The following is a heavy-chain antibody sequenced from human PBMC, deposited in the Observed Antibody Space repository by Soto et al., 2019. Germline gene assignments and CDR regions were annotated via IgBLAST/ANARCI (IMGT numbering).Heavy chain of an antibody. D-gene: IGHD3-3*01. CDR2: IGSSTSTI. V-gene: IGHV3-48*01. CDR1: GFTFSSYS. CDR3: ARDTFGVVTTSDYYYYMDV. Sequence: GGSLRLSCAASGFTFSSYSMNWVRQAPGKGLEWVSYIGSSTSTIYYADSVKGRFTISRDNAKNSLYLQMNSLRAEDTAVYYCARDTFGVVTTSDYYYYMDVWGKGTTVTVSS. J-gene: IGHJ6*03.